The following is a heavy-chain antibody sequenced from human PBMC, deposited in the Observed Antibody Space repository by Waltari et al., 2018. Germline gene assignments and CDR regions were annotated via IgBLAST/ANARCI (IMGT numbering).Heavy chain of an antibody. D-gene: IGHD2-2*01. V-gene: IGHV1-69*01. CDR3: ATDTSPPY. CDR2: IIPKIGAS. Sequence: QVQLVQSGAEVKKPGSSVNVSCKASGGTFGRFAISWVRQAAGEGLEWMGGIIPKIGASNYAQKCQGRVTITADDSTRIAYMEVSSLSFEDTAVYFCATDTSPPYWGQGTLVIVSS. J-gene: IGHJ4*02. CDR1: GGTFGRFA.